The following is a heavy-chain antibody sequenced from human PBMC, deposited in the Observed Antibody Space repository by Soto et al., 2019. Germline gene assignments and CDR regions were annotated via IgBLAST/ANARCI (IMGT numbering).Heavy chain of an antibody. V-gene: IGHV3-7*01. D-gene: IGHD2-2*01. CDR3: ARDRTDAITNWLDH. Sequence: PGGSLRLSCAASGFTFSSDLMSGFLQAPGKGLEWVANIKQDGSEKYYVDSVKGRFTISRDNAKNSLYLQMNSLRAEDTAVYYCARDRTDAITNWLDHWGQGTLVTVSS. CDR2: IKQDGSEK. CDR1: GFTFSSDL. J-gene: IGHJ5*02.